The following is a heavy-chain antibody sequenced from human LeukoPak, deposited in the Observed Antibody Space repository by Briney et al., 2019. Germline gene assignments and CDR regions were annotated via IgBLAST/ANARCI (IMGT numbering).Heavy chain of an antibody. V-gene: IGHV1-18*04. J-gene: IGHJ6*02. D-gene: IGHD5-18*01. CDR1: GYTFTASY. CDR2: ISAYNGNT. Sequence: ASVKVSCKASGYTFTASYLHWVRQAPGQGLEWMGWISAYNGNTNYAQKLQGRVTMTTDTSTSTAYMELRSLRSDDTAVYYCARDLGYSYSLDVWGQGTTVTVSS. CDR3: ARDLGYSYSLDV.